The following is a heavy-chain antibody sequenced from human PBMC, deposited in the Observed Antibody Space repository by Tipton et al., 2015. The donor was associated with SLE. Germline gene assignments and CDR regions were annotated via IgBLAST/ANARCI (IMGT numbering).Heavy chain of an antibody. D-gene: IGHD6-13*01. J-gene: IGHJ5*02. CDR3: ATDFRAAGNWFDP. Sequence: TLSLTCTVSGGSISRGSYNWSWIRQPAGKGLDWIGHMNSGGSTNYNPPRKSRLAISVDMSKNQFSLKLSSVPAADTAVYYCATDFRAAGNWFDPWGQGPLVTVSS. V-gene: IGHV4-61*09. CDR1: GGSISRGSYN. CDR2: MNSGGST.